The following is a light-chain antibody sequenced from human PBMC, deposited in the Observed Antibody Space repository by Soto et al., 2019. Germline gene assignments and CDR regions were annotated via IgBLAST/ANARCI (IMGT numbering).Light chain of an antibody. J-gene: IGLJ2*01. CDR1: SSDVGIYNY. CDR2: EVN. Sequence: QSALSQPPSASGSPGQAVTIACTGTSSDVGIYNYVSWYQHHPGKAPKLIIYEVNKRPSGVPDRFSGSKSGNTASLTVSGLQPEDEADYYCISYAGSLNLVFGGGTQLTV. CDR3: ISYAGSLNLV. V-gene: IGLV2-8*01.